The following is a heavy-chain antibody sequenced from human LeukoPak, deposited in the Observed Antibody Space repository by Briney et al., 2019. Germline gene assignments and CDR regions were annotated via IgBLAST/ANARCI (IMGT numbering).Heavy chain of an antibody. Sequence: GGSLRLSCAASGFTFSSYAMSWVRQAPGKGLEWVSAISGSGGSTYYADSVKGRFTISRDNSKNTLYLQMNSLRAEDTAVYYCAKDRSGFRGSHGEDAFDIWGQGTMVTVSS. CDR3: AKDRSGFRGSHGEDAFDI. J-gene: IGHJ3*02. CDR2: ISGSGGST. D-gene: IGHD3-10*01. V-gene: IGHV3-23*01. CDR1: GFTFSSYA.